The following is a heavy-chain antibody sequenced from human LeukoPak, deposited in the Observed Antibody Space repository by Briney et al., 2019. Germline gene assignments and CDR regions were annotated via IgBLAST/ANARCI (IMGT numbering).Heavy chain of an antibody. CDR1: GFTFSSYS. CDR3: AKGLGALDL. V-gene: IGHV3-23*01. J-gene: IGHJ5*02. D-gene: IGHD4/OR15-4a*01. Sequence: PGGSLRLSCAASGFTFSSYSMNWVRQAPGKGLEWVSAISGNGANKFYADSVKGRFTTSRDKSKNTLYLQMNSLRVEDTALYYCAKGLGALDLWGQGTLVTVSS. CDR2: ISGNGANK.